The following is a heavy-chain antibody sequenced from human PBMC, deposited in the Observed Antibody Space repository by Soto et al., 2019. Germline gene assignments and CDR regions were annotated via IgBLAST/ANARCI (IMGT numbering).Heavy chain of an antibody. CDR3: AKGHDYGGNFDY. D-gene: IGHD4-17*01. CDR2: ISGSGGST. J-gene: IGHJ4*02. V-gene: IGHV3-23*01. CDR1: GFTFSSYA. Sequence: GGSLRLSCAASGFTFSSYAMSWVRQAPGKGLEWVSAISGSGGSTYYADSVKGRFTISRDNSKNTLYLQMNSLRAEDTAVYYRAKGHDYGGNFDYWGQGTLVTVSS.